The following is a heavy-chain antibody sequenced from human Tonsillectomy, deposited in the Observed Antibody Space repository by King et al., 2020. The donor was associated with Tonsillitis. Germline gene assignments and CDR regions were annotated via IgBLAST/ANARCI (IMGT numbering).Heavy chain of an antibody. V-gene: IGHV3-30*01. CDR1: GFTFRTYP. CDR2: ISFDGSKK. Sequence: HVQLVESGGGVVQPGRSLRLSCAASGFTFRTYPLHWVRQAPRKGLEWVAVISFDGSKKYYADSVKGRFTISRDKSNNTLYLQMNSLRPEDTGLYYCAGGRQAAIGGSDFWGQGTLVTVSS. J-gene: IGHJ4*02. D-gene: IGHD2-2*02. CDR3: AGGRQAAIGGSDF.